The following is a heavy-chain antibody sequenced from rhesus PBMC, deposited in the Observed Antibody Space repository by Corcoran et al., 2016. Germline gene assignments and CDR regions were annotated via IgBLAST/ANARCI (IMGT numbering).Heavy chain of an antibody. CDR2: IVSDASKT. D-gene: IGHD6-25*01. Sequence: EVQLVESGGGLVQPGGSLSLSCAAAGFTFSSCGRHWVRQAPGRGLEWVAVIVSDASKTYCADYVKDLFTISRDNSQNMLYRQMNNLTLEDTAVYCCGREEWGIAAVDYWGQGVLVTVSS. CDR1: GFTFSSCG. CDR3: GREEWGIAAVDY. J-gene: IGHJ4*01. V-gene: IGHV3-54*02.